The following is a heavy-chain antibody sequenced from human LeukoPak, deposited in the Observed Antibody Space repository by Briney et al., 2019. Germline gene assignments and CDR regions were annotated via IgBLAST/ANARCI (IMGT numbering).Heavy chain of an antibody. CDR2: INPNTGGT. V-gene: IGHV1-2*02. CDR1: GYTFTGYF. Sequence: GASFNDSSETSGYTFTGYFMHCVRPAPGQRLEWMVWINPNTGGTNYEQKFPGRVTMTRDTSISTAYMDLSRLRSDDTAVYYCAREAAAAGLYYFDYWGQGSLVTVSS. D-gene: IGHD6-13*01. CDR3: AREAAAAGLYYFDY. J-gene: IGHJ4*02.